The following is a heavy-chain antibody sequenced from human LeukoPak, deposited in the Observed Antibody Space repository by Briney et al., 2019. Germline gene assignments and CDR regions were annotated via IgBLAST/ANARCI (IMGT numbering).Heavy chain of an antibody. J-gene: IGHJ4*02. V-gene: IGHV1-8*03. Sequence: ASVKVSCKASGYTFTSYGINWVRQATGQGLEWMGWMNPNSGNTGYAQKFQGRVTITRNTSISTAYMELSSLRSDDTAVYYCAIVLYYYGSGSPTLDYWGQGTLVTVSS. CDR3: AIVLYYYGSGSPTLDY. CDR2: MNPNSGNT. D-gene: IGHD3-10*01. CDR1: GYTFTSYG.